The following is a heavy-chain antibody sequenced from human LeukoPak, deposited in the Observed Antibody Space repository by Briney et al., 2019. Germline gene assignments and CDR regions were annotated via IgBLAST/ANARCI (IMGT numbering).Heavy chain of an antibody. D-gene: IGHD6-13*01. CDR3: ARVDSSSPDY. CDR1: GLTFSRYN. Sequence: PGGSLRLSCAASGLTFSRYNMNWVRQAPGGGLEWIAHINTKGGLIYYADSVKGRFTISRDNAKNSLYLQMNSLRAEDTAVYYCARVDSSSPDYWGQGTLVTVSS. CDR2: INTKGGLI. V-gene: IGHV3-48*04. J-gene: IGHJ4*02.